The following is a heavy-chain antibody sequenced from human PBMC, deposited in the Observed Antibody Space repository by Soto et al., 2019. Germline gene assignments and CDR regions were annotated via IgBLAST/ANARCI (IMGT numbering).Heavy chain of an antibody. J-gene: IGHJ6*02. CDR1: GGSFSGYY. CDR3: ARALASLETGYNYYYGMDV. CDR2: INHSGST. Sequence: SETLSLTCAVYGGSFSGYYWGWIRQPPGKGLEWIGEINHSGSTNYNPSLKSRVTISVDTSKNQFSLKLSSVTAADTAVYYCARALASLETGYNYYYGMDVWGQGTTVTVSS. V-gene: IGHV4-34*01. D-gene: IGHD3-9*01.